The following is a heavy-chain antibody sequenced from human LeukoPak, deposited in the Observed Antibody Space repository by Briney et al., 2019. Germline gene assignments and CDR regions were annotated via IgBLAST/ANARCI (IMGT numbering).Heavy chain of an antibody. CDR2: IFHSGST. J-gene: IGHJ4*02. Sequence: SETLSLTCTVSVGSLSSGSYYWSWIRQPPGKGPEWVGRIFHSGSTYYNPSLKSRVSISVETSTNQVSLRLSSVTAADTAVYYCARHLGTLYTAFDYWGQGTLVTVSS. D-gene: IGHD1-1*01. V-gene: IGHV4-39*01. CDR1: VGSLSSGSYY. CDR3: ARHLGTLYTAFDY.